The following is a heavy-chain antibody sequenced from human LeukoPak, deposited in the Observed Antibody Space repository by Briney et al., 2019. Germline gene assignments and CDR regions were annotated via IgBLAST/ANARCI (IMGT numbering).Heavy chain of an antibody. CDR2: IKSDGGST. D-gene: IGHD5-18*01. CDR1: GFTFSSYW. V-gene: IGHV3-74*01. J-gene: IGHJ4*02. CDR3: ARDRGYGFDY. Sequence: PGGSLRLSCAASGFTFSSYWMHWVRQVPGKGLVWVSHIKSDGGSTSYADSVKGRFTISRDNAKNTLYLQMNSLRAEDTAVYYCARDRGYGFDYWGQGTLVTVSS.